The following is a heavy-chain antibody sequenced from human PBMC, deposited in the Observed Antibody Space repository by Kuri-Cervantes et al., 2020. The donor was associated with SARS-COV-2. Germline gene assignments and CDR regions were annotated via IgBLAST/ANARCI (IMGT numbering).Heavy chain of an antibody. CDR3: ATTGYSSGWYNFDY. V-gene: IGHV3-74*01. CDR1: GFTFSSYW. D-gene: IGHD6-19*01. J-gene: IGHJ4*02. CDR2: INSDGSST. Sequence: GESLKISCAASGFTFSSYWMHWVRQAPGKGLVWVSRINSDGSSTSYADSVKGRFTISRDNAKNSLYLLMNTLRAEDTAVYYCATTGYSSGWYNFDYWGQGTLVTVSS.